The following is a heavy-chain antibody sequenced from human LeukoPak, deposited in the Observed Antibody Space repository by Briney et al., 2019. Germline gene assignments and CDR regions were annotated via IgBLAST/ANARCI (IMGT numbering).Heavy chain of an antibody. CDR1: GGTFSSYA. CDR3: ARDLPFSSSWPVGWFDP. J-gene: IGHJ5*02. CDR2: IIPIFGTA. Sequence: ASVKVSCKASGGTFSSYAISWVRQAPGQGLEWMGGIIPIFGTANYAQKFQGRVTITADESTSTAYMELSSLRSEDTAVYYCARDLPFSSSWPVGWFDPWGQGTLVTVSS. V-gene: IGHV1-69*13. D-gene: IGHD6-13*01.